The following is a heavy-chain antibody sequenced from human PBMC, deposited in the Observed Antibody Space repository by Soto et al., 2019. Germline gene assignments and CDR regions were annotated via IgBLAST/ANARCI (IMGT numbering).Heavy chain of an antibody. CDR1: GFTFSSFA. CDR3: AKRPLLSIKYFFDY. J-gene: IGHJ4*02. CDR2: VSSSGGT. V-gene: IGHV3-23*01. Sequence: GGSLRLSCAASGFTFSSFAMSWVRQAPGKGLEWVSGVSSSGGTYYADSVKGRFTISRDTSKNTLYLQMNGLRAEDTAVYYCAKRPLLSIKYFFDYWGQGTLVTSPQ. D-gene: IGHD3-3*02.